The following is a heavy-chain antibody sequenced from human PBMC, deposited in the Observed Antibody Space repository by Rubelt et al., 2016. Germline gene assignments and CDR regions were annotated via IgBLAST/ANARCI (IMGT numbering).Heavy chain of an antibody. CDR3: ARWWEVLQAVDY. V-gene: IGHV4-34*01. CDR1: GGSFSGYY. D-gene: IGHD1-26*01. Sequence: QVQLQQWGAGLLKPSETLSLTCAVYGGSFSGYYWSWIRQPPGKGLEWIGEINHSGKTNYNPSLKSRVTVSVDTSKNQFSLKRSSVTAADTAVYYCARWWEVLQAVDYWGQGTLVTVSS. CDR2: INHSGKT. J-gene: IGHJ4*02.